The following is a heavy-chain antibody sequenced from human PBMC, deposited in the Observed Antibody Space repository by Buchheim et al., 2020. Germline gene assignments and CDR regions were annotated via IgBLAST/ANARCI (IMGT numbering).Heavy chain of an antibody. D-gene: IGHD5-18*01. J-gene: IGHJ6*02. CDR1: GFTFSSYG. CDR2: ISNDGSNK. Sequence: QVQLVESGGGVVQPGRSLRLSCAASGFTFSSYGMHWVRQAPGKGLEWVAVISNDGSNKYYADSVKGRFTISRDNSKNTLYLQMNSLRAEDTAVYYCAKDRIQLWSYYGMDVWGQGTT. CDR3: AKDRIQLWSYYGMDV. V-gene: IGHV3-30*18.